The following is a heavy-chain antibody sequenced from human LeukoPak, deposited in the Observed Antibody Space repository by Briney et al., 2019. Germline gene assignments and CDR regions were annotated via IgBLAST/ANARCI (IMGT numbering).Heavy chain of an antibody. V-gene: IGHV4-61*02. CDR1: GGSISSGSYY. D-gene: IGHD6-13*01. CDR3: ARGRAAILGIAAAGSYNWFDP. J-gene: IGHJ5*02. Sequence: SETLSLTCTVSGGSISSGSYYWSWIRQPAGKGLEWIGRIYTSGSTNYNPSLKSRVTISVDTSKNQFSLKLSSVTAADTAVYYCARGRAAILGIAAAGSYNWFDPWGQGTLVTVSS. CDR2: IYTSGST.